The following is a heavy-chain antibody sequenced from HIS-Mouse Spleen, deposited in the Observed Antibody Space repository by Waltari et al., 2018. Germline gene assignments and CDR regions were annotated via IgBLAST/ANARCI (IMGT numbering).Heavy chain of an antibody. CDR2: IYSGGST. CDR3: ARDFAYSSSSAGAFDI. Sequence: EVQLVESGGGLIQPGGSLRLSCPASGFTVSSNLIGGGRQDPGKGLEWVSVIYSGGSTYYADSVKGLFTISRDNSKNTLYLQMNSLRAEDTAVYYCARDFAYSSSSAGAFDIWGQGTMVTVSS. V-gene: IGHV3-53*01. D-gene: IGHD6-6*01. J-gene: IGHJ3*02. CDR1: GFTVSSNL.